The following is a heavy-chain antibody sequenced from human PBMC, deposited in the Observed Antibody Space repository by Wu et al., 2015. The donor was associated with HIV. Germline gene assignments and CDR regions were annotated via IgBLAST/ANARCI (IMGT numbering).Heavy chain of an antibody. J-gene: IGHJ5*02. V-gene: IGHV1-69*13. CDR3: ARERTMVRGVIGNNWFDP. CDR1: GGTFSSYA. Sequence: QVQLVQSGAEVKKPGSSVKVSCKASGGTFSSYAISWVRQAPGQGLEWMGRINPIFGTANYAQNFQGRVTITADESASTAYMEISRLRSEDTAVYYCARERTMVRGVIGNNWFDPWGQGTLVTGLL. CDR2: INPIFGTA. D-gene: IGHD3-10*01.